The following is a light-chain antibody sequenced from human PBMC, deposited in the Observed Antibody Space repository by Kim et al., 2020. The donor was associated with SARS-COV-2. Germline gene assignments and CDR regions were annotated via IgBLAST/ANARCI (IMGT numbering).Light chain of an antibody. Sequence: VTLSCTGSSSNIGAGYDGHWYQQLPGTPPKLLIYGNSNRPSGVPDRFSGSKSGTSASLAITGLQAEDEADYYCQSYDSSLSGSYVFGTGTKVTVL. V-gene: IGLV1-40*01. CDR3: QSYDSSLSGSYV. CDR1: SSNIGAGYD. CDR2: GNS. J-gene: IGLJ1*01.